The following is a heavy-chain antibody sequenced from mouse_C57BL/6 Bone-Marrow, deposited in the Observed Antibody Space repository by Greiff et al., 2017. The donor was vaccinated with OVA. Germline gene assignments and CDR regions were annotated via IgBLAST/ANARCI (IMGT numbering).Heavy chain of an antibody. CDR2: INPSNGGT. Sequence: QVQLQQSGTELVKPGASVKLSCKASGYTFTSYWMHWVKQRPGQGLEWIGNINPSNGGTNYNEKFKSKATLTVDKSSSTAYMQLSSLTSEDSAVYYCASQPVYYYGSSCDYWGQGTTLTVSS. J-gene: IGHJ2*01. D-gene: IGHD1-1*01. CDR1: GYTFTSYW. V-gene: IGHV1-53*01. CDR3: ASQPVYYYGSSCDY.